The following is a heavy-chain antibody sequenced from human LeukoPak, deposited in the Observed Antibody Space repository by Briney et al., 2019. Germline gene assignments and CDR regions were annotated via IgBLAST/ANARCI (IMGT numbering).Heavy chain of an antibody. J-gene: IGHJ4*02. D-gene: IGHD2-2*01. CDR3: ARDYCSSTSCPSDY. CDR1: GYTFTSDG. CDR2: ISAYNGNT. Sequence: ASVKVSCKASGYTFTSDGISWVRQAPGQGLEWMGWISAYNGNTNYAQKLQGRVTMTTDTSTSTAYMELRSLRSDDTAVYYCARDYCSSTSCPSDYWGQGTLVTVSS. V-gene: IGHV1-18*01.